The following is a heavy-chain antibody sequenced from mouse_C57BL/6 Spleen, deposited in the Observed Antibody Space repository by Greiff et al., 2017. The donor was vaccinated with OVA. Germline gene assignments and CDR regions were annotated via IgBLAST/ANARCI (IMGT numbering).Heavy chain of an antibody. CDR2: INYDGSST. J-gene: IGHJ2*01. CDR3: ARVSQLGFDY. D-gene: IGHD4-1*02. CDR1: GFTFSDYY. Sequence: EVQLVESEGGLVQPGSSMKLSCTASGFTFSDYYMAWVRQVPEKGLEWVANINYDGSSTYYLDSLKSRFIISRDNAKNILYLQMSSLKSEDTATYYCARVSQLGFDYWGQGTTLTVSS. V-gene: IGHV5-16*01.